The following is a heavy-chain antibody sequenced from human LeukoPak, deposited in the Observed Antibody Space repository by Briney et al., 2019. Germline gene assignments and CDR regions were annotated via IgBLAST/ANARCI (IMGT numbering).Heavy chain of an antibody. CDR3: ARGNIKFDY. V-gene: IGHV3-23*01. CDR2: ISGSGGST. Sequence: GGSLRLSCAASGFTFSNYWMSWVRQAPGKGLEWVSAISGSGGSTYYADSVKGRFTISRDNAKKSLYLQMNSLRAEDTAVYYCARGNIKFDYWGQGTLVTVSS. J-gene: IGHJ4*02. CDR1: GFTFSNYW.